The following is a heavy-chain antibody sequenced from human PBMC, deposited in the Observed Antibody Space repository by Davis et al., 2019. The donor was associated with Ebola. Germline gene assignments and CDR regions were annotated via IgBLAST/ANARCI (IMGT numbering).Heavy chain of an antibody. CDR2: INHSGST. CDR1: GGSFSGYY. CDR3: ARGYCSSTSCHPKYNWFDP. Sequence: MPSETRSLTCAVYGGSFSGYYWSWIRQPPGKGLEWIGEINHSGSTNYNPSLKSRVTISVDTSKNQFSLKLSSVTAADTAVYYCARGYCSSTSCHPKYNWFDPWGQGTLVTVSS. D-gene: IGHD2-2*01. V-gene: IGHV4-34*01. J-gene: IGHJ5*02.